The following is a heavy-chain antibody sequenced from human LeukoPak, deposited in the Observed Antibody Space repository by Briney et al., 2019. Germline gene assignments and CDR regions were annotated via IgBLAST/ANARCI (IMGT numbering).Heavy chain of an antibody. CDR1: GYTLTELS. V-gene: IGHV1-24*01. D-gene: IGHD3-10*01. CDR3: ATGITMVRGRNY. Sequence: ASVKVSCKVSGYTLTELSMHWVRQAPGKGLEWMGGFDPEDGETIYAQKFQGRVTMTEDTSTDTAYMELSSLRSEDTAVYYCATGITMVRGRNYWGQGTLVTVSS. CDR2: FDPEDGET. J-gene: IGHJ4*02.